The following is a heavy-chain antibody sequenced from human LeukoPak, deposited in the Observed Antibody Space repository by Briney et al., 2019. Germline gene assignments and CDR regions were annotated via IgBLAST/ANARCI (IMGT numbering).Heavy chain of an antibody. CDR3: ARDGGSVAHDFDY. D-gene: IGHD3-16*01. J-gene: IGHJ4*02. V-gene: IGHV4-38-2*02. CDR1: GFTFSSYE. Sequence: GSLRLSCAASGFTFSSYEMNWVRQAPGKGLEWIGSIYHSGSTYYNPSLKSRVTISVDTSKNQFSLKLSSVTAADTAVYYCARDGGSVAHDFDYWGQGTLVTVSS. CDR2: IYHSGST.